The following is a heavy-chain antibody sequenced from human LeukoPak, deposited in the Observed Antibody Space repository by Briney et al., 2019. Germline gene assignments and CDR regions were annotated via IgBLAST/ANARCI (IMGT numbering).Heavy chain of an antibody. CDR2: IDQDGSVR. J-gene: IGHJ4*02. D-gene: IGHD6-13*01. CDR3: ARDPGSSSFDY. CDR1: GFTFSSFW. Sequence: GGSLRLSCVASGFTFSSFWMSWVRQAPGKGLEFVANIDQDGSVRNYVESVKGRFIISRDNAKNSLYLQMDSLRAEDTAVYFCARDPGSSSFDYWGLGTPVTVSS. V-gene: IGHV3-7*01.